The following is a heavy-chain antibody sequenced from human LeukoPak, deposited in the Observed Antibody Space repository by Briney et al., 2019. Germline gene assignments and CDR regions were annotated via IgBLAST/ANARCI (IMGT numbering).Heavy chain of an antibody. V-gene: IGHV4-39*01. Sequence: SETLSLTCTVSGGSISSYYWGWIRQPPGKGLEWIGSIYYTGSTYYNPSLKSRVTISVDTSKNQFSLKLSSVTAADTAVYYCARLHYGGNYGYYYYYMDVWGKGTTVTISS. CDR2: IYYTGST. CDR3: ARLHYGGNYGYYYYYMDV. CDR1: GGSISSYY. J-gene: IGHJ6*03. D-gene: IGHD4-23*01.